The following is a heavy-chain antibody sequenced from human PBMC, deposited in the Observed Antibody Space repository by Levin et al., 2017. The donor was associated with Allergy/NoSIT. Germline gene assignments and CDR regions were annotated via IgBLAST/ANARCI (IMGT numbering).Heavy chain of an antibody. CDR1: GFAFSTYT. V-gene: IGHV3-48*02. D-gene: IGHD2/OR15-2a*01. CDR2: ISSGSTTI. Sequence: GGSLRLSCAASGFAFSTYTMNWVRQAPGKGLEWISKISSGSTTIDYADSVKGRFTTSRDNARDSLYLQMNSLRDEDTAVYFCARMKRNIHHAFDIWGQGTMVTVSS. CDR3: ARMKRNIHHAFDI. J-gene: IGHJ3*02.